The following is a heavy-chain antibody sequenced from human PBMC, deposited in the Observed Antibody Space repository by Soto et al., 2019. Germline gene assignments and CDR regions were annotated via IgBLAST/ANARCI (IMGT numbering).Heavy chain of an antibody. V-gene: IGHV4-34*01. J-gene: IGHJ4*02. CDR1: GGSFSGYY. CDR2: INHSGST. CDR3: ARGSGMVRGVIITPRPTLFHY. D-gene: IGHD3-10*01. Sequence: QVQLQQWGAGLLKPSETLSLTCAVYGGSFSGYYWSWIRQPPGKGLEWIGEINHSGSTNYNPSLKSRVTISVDTSENQFSLKLSSVTAADTAVYYCARGSGMVRGVIITPRPTLFHYWGQGTLVTVSS.